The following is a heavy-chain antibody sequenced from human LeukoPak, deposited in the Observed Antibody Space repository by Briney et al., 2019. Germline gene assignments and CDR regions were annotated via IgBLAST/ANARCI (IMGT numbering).Heavy chain of an antibody. J-gene: IGHJ4*02. CDR3: ARPVAYNAGDY. Sequence: GGSLRLSCAASGFTFSSYGMHWVRQAPGKGLEWVANIKQDVSEKYYVDSVKGRFTISRDNAKNSLYLQMNSLRAEDTAVYYCARPVAYNAGDYWGQGTLVTVSS. D-gene: IGHD5-24*01. CDR2: IKQDVSEK. V-gene: IGHV3-7*01. CDR1: GFTFSSYG.